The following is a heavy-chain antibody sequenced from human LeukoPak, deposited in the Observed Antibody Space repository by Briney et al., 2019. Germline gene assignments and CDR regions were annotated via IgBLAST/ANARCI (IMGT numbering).Heavy chain of an antibody. V-gene: IGHV1-24*01. Sequence: ASVKVSCKVSGYTLSKLSIHWVRQAPGKGLEWMGSFDPEDGETIYAQRFQGRVTMTEDTSPDAAYMELSSLRSEDTAVYYCARVSITTVTTLYWGQGTLVTVSS. D-gene: IGHD4-17*01. CDR2: FDPEDGET. J-gene: IGHJ4*02. CDR1: GYTLSKLS. CDR3: ARVSITTVTTLY.